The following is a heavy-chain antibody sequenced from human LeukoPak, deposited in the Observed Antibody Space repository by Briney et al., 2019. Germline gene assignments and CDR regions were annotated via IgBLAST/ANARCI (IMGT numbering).Heavy chain of an antibody. V-gene: IGHV4-59*01. CDR1: GGSISSYY. CDR3: ARGYCSGGSCFNFDY. J-gene: IGHJ4*02. D-gene: IGHD2-15*01. Sequence: SETLSLTCTVSGGSISSYYWSWIRQPPGKGLEWIGYIYYSGSTNHNPSLKSRVTISVDTSKNQFSLKLSSVTAADTAVYYCARGYCSGGSCFNFDYWGQGTLVTVSS. CDR2: IYYSGST.